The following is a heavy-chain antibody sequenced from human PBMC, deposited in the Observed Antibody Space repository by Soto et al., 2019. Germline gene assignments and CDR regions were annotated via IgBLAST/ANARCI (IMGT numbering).Heavy chain of an antibody. V-gene: IGHV4-59*01. CDR3: ARGNVVAIDY. CDR2: ILDSGST. D-gene: IGHD2-21*01. J-gene: IGHJ4*02. Sequence: SETLSLTCTVSGGSIRNYYWGWIRQPPGKGLEWVGYILDSGSTKYNPSLKSRLTILVDTSKNQVSLELSSVTAADTAVYYCARGNVVAIDYWGQGTLVTVS. CDR1: GGSIRNYY.